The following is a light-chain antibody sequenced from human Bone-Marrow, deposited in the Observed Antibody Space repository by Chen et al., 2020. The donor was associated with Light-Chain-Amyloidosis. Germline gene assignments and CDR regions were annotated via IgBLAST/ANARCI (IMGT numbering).Light chain of an antibody. V-gene: IGLV1-40*01. Sequence: QSVLTQPPSMSEAPGQRVTISCTGSMSNLGAGYDVHWYQQLPGTSPKLLIYDSDIRPSGVPDRFSASKSGTSASLSITGLQVADEADYYCQSYDTALLSLVFGGGTKLTV. CDR2: DSD. CDR1: MSNLGAGYD. J-gene: IGLJ2*01. CDR3: QSYDTALLSLV.